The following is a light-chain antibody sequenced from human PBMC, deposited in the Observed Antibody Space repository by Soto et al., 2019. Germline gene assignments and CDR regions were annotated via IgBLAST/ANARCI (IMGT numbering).Light chain of an antibody. Sequence: EIVMSQSPATLSVSPGERATLSCRASQSVSSNLAWYQQKPGQAPRLLIYGASTRATGIPARFSGSGSGTEFTLTISSLQSEDFAVYYCPQYNNWPWTFGQGTKVDIK. CDR2: GAS. CDR3: PQYNNWPWT. V-gene: IGKV3-15*01. CDR1: QSVSSN. J-gene: IGKJ1*01.